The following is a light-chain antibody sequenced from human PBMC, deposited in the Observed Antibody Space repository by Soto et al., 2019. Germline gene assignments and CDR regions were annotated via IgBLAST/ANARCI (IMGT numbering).Light chain of an antibody. J-gene: IGKJ1*01. Sequence: EIVLTQSPGTLSLSPGERATLYCRASQSVSSSYLVWYQQKPGQAPRLLIYGASTRATGIPDRFSGSGSGTDVTLTISRLEPEDLAVYYCQQYGTSPPWTFGQGTKVEIK. CDR1: QSVSSSY. CDR2: GAS. V-gene: IGKV3-20*01. CDR3: QQYGTSPPWT.